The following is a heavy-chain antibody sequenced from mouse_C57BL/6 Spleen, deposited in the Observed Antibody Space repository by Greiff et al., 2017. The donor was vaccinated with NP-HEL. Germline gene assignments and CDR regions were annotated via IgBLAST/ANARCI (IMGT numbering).Heavy chain of an antibody. CDR3: ARNYYGSAFDY. J-gene: IGHJ2*01. V-gene: IGHV1-82*01. CDR2: IYPGDGDT. D-gene: IGHD1-1*01. CDR1: GYAFSSSW. Sequence: QVQLKQSGPELVKPGASVKISCKASGYAFSSSWMNWVKQRPGKGLEWIGRIYPGDGDTNYNGKFKGKATLTADKSSSTAYMQLSSLTSEDSAVYCCARNYYGSAFDYWGNGTTLTVSS.